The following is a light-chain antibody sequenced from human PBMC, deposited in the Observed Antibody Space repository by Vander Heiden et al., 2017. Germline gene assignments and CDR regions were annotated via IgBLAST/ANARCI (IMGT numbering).Light chain of an antibody. J-gene: IGKJ1*01. CDR1: QSIRSGY. Sequence: DIVLTQSPATLSLSPGERATLSCGASQSIRSGYLAWYQQKPGLAPRLVIHDASRRATGIPDRFSGSGSGTDFTLTINRLEPEDFAMYYCQQEGGSPWTFGQGTKVEIK. CDR2: DAS. V-gene: IGKV3D-20*01. CDR3: QQEGGSPWT.